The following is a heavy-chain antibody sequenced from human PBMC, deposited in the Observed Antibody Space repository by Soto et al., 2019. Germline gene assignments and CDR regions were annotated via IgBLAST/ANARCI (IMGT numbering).Heavy chain of an antibody. D-gene: IGHD2-15*01. Sequence: EVQLLESGGGLVQPGGSLRLSCAASGFTFSSYAMSWVRQAPGKGLEWVSAISGSGGSTYYADSVKGRFTISRDNSKNTLYLQMNSLRAEDTDVYYCGKIPGSPPRWDYWGQGTLVTVSS. CDR1: GFTFSSYA. CDR3: GKIPGSPPRWDY. CDR2: ISGSGGST. J-gene: IGHJ4*02. V-gene: IGHV3-23*01.